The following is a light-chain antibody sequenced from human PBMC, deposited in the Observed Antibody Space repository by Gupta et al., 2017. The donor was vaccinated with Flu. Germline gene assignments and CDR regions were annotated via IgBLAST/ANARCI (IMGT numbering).Light chain of an antibody. J-gene: IGKJ4*01. CDR2: GAF. Sequence: PPTLSVSPGERDTLSCRASQSVSTNLAWYQQTPGQAPRLLIFGAFTRATGIPARFSGSGSGTEFTLPISSLQSEDFAIYYCQQDNNRPLTFVGGTRVEIK. V-gene: IGKV3-15*01. CDR1: QSVSTN. CDR3: QQDNNRPLT.